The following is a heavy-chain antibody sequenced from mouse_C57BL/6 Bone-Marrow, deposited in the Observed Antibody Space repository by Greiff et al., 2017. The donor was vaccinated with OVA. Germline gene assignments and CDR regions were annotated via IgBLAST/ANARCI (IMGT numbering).Heavy chain of an antibody. V-gene: IGHV1-15*01. Sequence: QVQLQQSGAELVRPGASVTLSCKASGYTFTDYEMHWVKQTPVHGLEWIGAIDPETGGTAYNQKFKGKAILTADKSSSTAYLVLRSLTSEDSAVYYCTRCYYDYEGVYWGQGTTLTVSS. D-gene: IGHD2-4*01. CDR1: GYTFTDYE. J-gene: IGHJ2*01. CDR3: TRCYYDYEGVY. CDR2: IDPETGGT.